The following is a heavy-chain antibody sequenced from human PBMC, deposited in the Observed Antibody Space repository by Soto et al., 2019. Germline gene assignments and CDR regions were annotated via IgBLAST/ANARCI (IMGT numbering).Heavy chain of an antibody. V-gene: IGHV1-18*04. CDR2: ISGYNGNT. J-gene: IGHJ6*02. D-gene: IGHD3-10*01. CDR1: GYTFTSYG. CDR3: ARAGKYYYGSGSPYYYGMDV. Sequence: QVQLVQSGAEVKKPGASVKVSCKASGYTFTSYGVSWVRQAPGQGLEGMGWISGYNGNTNYAQKLQGRVTMTTDTSTSTDYMELRSLRSDDTAVYYCARAGKYYYGSGSPYYYGMDVWGQWITVTVSS.